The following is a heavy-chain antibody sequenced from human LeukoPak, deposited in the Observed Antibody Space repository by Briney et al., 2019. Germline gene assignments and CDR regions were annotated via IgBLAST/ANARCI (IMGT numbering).Heavy chain of an antibody. CDR3: ITLRRGY. CDR2: IESKTDGGAR. CDR1: GFTFSEAW. Sequence: GGSLRLSCAACGFTFSEAWMSGVRQASGKGLEWVGRIESKTDGGARDYAAPVKGRFTISRDDSRNMLSLQMNSLKTEDTAVYYCITLRRGYWGQGTLVTVSS. V-gene: IGHV3-15*04. D-gene: IGHD5-12*01. J-gene: IGHJ4*02.